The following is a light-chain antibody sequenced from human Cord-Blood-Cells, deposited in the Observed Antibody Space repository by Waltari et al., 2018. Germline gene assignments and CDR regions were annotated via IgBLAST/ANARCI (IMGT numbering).Light chain of an antibody. J-gene: IGKJ1*01. CDR2: AAS. CDR1: QSISSY. V-gene: IGKV1-39*01. CDR3: QQSYRTPPT. Sequence: DLQMTQSPSSLSASVGDRVTITCRASQSISSYLNWYQPKPGKAPKLLIYAASSLQSGVPSRFSGSGSGTDFTLTISRLQPEDCATYYCQQSYRTPPTFGQGTKVEIK.